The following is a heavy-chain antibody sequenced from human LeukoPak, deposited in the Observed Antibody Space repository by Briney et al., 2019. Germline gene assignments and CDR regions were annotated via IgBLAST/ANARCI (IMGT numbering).Heavy chain of an antibody. CDR1: GFTFRSDW. Sequence: GGSLRLACAASGFTFRSDWMSWVRQSPEKGLEWAANINPDGSATYYVDSVKGRFTLSRDNSINTVDLQMNSLRAEDTAVYYCVKEYHSRGFGAYFDYWGQGTLVTVSS. V-gene: IGHV3-7*01. CDR2: INPDGSAT. D-gene: IGHD3-3*01. CDR3: VKEYHSRGFGAYFDY. J-gene: IGHJ4*02.